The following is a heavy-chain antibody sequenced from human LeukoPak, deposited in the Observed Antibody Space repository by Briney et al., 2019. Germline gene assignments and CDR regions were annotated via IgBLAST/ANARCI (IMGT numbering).Heavy chain of an antibody. CDR2: IYPGESP. V-gene: IGHV4-4*02. Sequence: PSETLSLTCTVSGDSVSSSAWCTWVRQPPGEGLEWIGEIYPGESPNYNPSPKSRVTISIDKSNNQFSLKLTSVTAADTAVYYCARRIGERPYWGRGALVTVSS. CDR3: ARRIGERPY. D-gene: IGHD3-10*01. CDR1: GDSVSSSAW. J-gene: IGHJ4*02.